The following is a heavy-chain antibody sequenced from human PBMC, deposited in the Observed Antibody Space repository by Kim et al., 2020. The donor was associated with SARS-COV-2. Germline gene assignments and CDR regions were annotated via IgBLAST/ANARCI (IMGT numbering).Heavy chain of an antibody. J-gene: IGHJ4*02. V-gene: IGHV3-7*01. Sequence: YVDSVKGRFTITRDNAKNSLYLQMNSLRAEDTAVYYCARVGYYEYYFDYWGQGTLVTVSS. D-gene: IGHD3-22*01. CDR3: ARVGYYEYYFDY.